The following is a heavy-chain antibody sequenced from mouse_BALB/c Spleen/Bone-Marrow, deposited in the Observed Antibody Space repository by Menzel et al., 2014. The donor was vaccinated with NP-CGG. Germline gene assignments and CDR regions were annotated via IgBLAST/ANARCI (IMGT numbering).Heavy chain of an antibody. V-gene: IGHV1-5*01. CDR3: TTLARNYFDY. J-gene: IGHJ2*01. D-gene: IGHD3-1*01. CDR1: GYTFTSYW. CDR2: IYPGNSDT. Sequence: DVQLQESGTVLARPGASVKMSCKASGYTFTSYWMHWVKQRPGQGLEWFGTIYPGNSDTTSNQKFKGKAKLTAVTSTSTAYMELSSLTNEDSAVYYCTTLARNYFDYWGQGTTLTVSS.